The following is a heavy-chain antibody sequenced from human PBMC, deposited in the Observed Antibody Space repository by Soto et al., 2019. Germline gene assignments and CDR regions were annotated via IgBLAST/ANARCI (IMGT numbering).Heavy chain of an antibody. V-gene: IGHV3-33*01. CDR3: AREALERGYFSSARCRTSDSFNV. J-gene: IGHJ3*01. CDR2: IWFDGSKK. D-gene: IGHD2-2*01. Sequence: QVQLAESGGGVVQPGRSLRLSCAASGFTFSSYGMHWVRQAPGKGLEWVALIWFDGSKKYYADSVKGRFTISRDNSKNTLYMQMYSLRAEDTAVYYGAREALERGYFSSARCRTSDSFNVWGQGTMVTVSS. CDR1: GFTFSSYG.